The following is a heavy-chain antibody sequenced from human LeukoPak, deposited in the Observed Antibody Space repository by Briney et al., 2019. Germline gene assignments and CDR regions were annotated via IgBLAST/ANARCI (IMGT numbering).Heavy chain of an antibody. CDR3: ARDGSLPDY. CDR1: GFTFSNYW. V-gene: IGHV3-7*01. Sequence: PGGSLRLSCAASGFTFSNYWMSWVRQAPGKGLEWVANINQDESEKKYVDSVKGRFTISRDNAKNTLYLQMISLRAEDTAVYYCARDGSLPDYWGQGTLVTVSS. J-gene: IGHJ4*02. CDR2: INQDESEK.